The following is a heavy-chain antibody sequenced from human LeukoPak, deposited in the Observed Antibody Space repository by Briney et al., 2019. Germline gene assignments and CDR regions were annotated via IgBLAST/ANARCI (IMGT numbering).Heavy chain of an antibody. CDR2: FDPEDGET. CDR3: ATVVGAIPNWFDP. D-gene: IGHD1-26*01. Sequence: GASVNVSCKVSGYTLTELSMHWVRQAPGKGPEWMGGFDPEDGETIYAQKFQGRVTMTEDTSTDTAYMELSSLRSEDTAVYYCATVVGAIPNWFDPWGQGTLVTVSS. CDR1: GYTLTELS. J-gene: IGHJ5*02. V-gene: IGHV1-24*01.